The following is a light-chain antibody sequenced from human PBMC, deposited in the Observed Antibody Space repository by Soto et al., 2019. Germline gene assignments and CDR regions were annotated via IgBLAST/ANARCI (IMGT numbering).Light chain of an antibody. J-gene: IGKJ5*01. V-gene: IGKV3-11*01. CDR3: QQGSNWIT. CDR2: DAS. CDR1: QSVGNY. Sequence: VLTQSPATLSLSPGERATLSCRASQSVGNYLAWYQQRPDQAPRLLIYDASSRATGIPARFSGSGSGTDFTLIISSLEPEDFAIYYCQQGSNWITFGQGTRLEIE.